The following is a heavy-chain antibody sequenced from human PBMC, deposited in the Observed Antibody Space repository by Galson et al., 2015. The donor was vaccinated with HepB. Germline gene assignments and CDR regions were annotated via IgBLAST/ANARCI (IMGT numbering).Heavy chain of an antibody. Sequence: SLRLSCAASGFSFSDTWMTWVRQAPGRGLEWVGRIKTKIDGGTTDFAAPVKGRFTISRDDSKNMLYLQMNSLKTEDTAVYYCTTTGPPNYYYDSSAYDYWGQGTLVTVSS. V-gene: IGHV3-15*01. CDR3: TTTGPPNYYYDSSAYDY. CDR1: GFSFSDTW. J-gene: IGHJ4*02. CDR2: IKTKIDGGTT. D-gene: IGHD3-22*01.